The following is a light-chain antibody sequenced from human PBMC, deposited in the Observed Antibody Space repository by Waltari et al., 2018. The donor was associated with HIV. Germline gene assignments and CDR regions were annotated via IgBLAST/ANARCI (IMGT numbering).Light chain of an antibody. J-gene: IGLJ2*01. CDR3: SSYAGRNNVV. V-gene: IGLV2-8*01. Sequence: QSALTQPPSASGSPGQSVTISCTGTSSDVGGYNYVSWYPQHPGKAPNLMIYDVSKRPSGVPDRFSGSKSGNTASLTVSGLQAEDEADYYCSSYAGRNNVVFGGGTKVTVL. CDR1: SSDVGGYNY. CDR2: DVS.